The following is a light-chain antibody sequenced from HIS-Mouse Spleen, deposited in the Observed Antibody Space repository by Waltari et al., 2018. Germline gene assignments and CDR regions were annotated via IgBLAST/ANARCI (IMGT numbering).Light chain of an antibody. Sequence: QSALTQPASVSGSPGQSITISCTGTSSDVGCYNYVSWYQQHPGKAPKLMIYDVSNRPSGGSNRFSGSKSGNTASLTISGLQAEDEADYYCSSYTSSSTLDVFGGGTKLTVL. J-gene: IGLJ2*01. V-gene: IGLV2-14*03. CDR2: DVS. CDR1: SSDVGCYNY. CDR3: SSYTSSSTLDV.